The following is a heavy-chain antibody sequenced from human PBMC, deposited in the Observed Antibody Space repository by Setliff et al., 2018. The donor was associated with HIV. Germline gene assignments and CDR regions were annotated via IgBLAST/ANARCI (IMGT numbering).Heavy chain of an antibody. D-gene: IGHD4-17*01. V-gene: IGHV4-38-2*02. CDR2: IYHSGIT. Sequence: PSETLSLTCTVSGYSISSGYYWGWIRQPPGKGLEWIGSIYHSGITYYNSSLKSRVTISVDTSKSQFSLKLRSVTAADTAVYYCARRIYGNNPYFDYWSQGTLVTVSS. J-gene: IGHJ4*02. CDR1: GYSISSGYY. CDR3: ARRIYGNNPYFDY.